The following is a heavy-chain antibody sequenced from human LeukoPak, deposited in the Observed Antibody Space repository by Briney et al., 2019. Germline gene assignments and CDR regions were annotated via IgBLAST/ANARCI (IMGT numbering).Heavy chain of an antibody. D-gene: IGHD5-24*01. CDR1: GESFSGYY. V-gene: IGHV4-34*01. Sequence: PSETLSLTCAVYGESFSGYYWTWIRQPPGRGLEWIGEINHSGSTTYNPSLKSRVTISVDTSKNQFFLKLSSVTAADTAVYYCARARETMAIDYWGQGTLVTVSS. J-gene: IGHJ4*02. CDR3: ARARETMAIDY. CDR2: INHSGST.